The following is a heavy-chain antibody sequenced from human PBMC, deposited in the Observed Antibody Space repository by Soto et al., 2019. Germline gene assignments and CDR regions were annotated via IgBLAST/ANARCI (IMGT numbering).Heavy chain of an antibody. CDR1: GGSIRSSSYY. CDR3: ARNRGGITMIVVVIPDAFDI. V-gene: IGHV4-39*01. Sequence: SDTLSLTCTVSGGSIRSSSYYWGWIRQPPGKWLEWIGSIYYSGSTYYNPSLKSRVTISVDTSKNQFSLKLSSVTATDTAVYYCARNRGGITMIVVVIPDAFDIWGQGTMVTVSS. D-gene: IGHD3-22*01. J-gene: IGHJ3*02. CDR2: IYYSGST.